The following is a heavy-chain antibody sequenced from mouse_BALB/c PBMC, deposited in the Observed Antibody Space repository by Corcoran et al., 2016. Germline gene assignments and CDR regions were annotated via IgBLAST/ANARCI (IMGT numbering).Heavy chain of an antibody. CDR2: INPYNGAT. J-gene: IGHJ2*01. CDR1: GYSFTGYY. D-gene: IGHD1-1*01. Sequence: EVQLKQSGPELVKPGASVKISCKASGYSFTGYYMHWVKQSHVKSLEWIGRINPYNGATSYNQNFKDKASLTVDKSSSTAYMELHSLTSEDSSVYYCARNYYGSSFDYWGQGTTLTVSS. CDR3: ARNYYGSSFDY. V-gene: IGHV1-26*01.